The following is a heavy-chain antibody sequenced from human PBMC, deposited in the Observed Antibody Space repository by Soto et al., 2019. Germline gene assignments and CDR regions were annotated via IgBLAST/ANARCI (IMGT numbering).Heavy chain of an antibody. CDR3: ARATYSSSYYFDS. CDR2: IGSSGSTI. J-gene: IGHJ4*02. D-gene: IGHD6-6*01. CDR1: GFTFSSFE. Sequence: GGSLRLSCAASGFTFSSFEMNWVRQTPGKGLEWVSKIGSSGSTIWYADSVKGRFTISRDNAKNSLYLQMNSLRGEDTAVYYCARATYSSSYYFDSWGQGTLVTVSS. V-gene: IGHV3-48*03.